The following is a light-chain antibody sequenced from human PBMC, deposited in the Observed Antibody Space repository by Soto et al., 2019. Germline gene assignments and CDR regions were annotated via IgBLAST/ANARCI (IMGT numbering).Light chain of an antibody. CDR1: QSVSTN. J-gene: IGKJ5*01. Sequence: EIVMTQSPTTLSVSPGERATLSCRASQSVSTNLAWYQQKPGQAPRLLIHGASSRATGIPDRFSGSGSGTDFTLTISSLQSEDFAVYYCQQYNNWRFTFGQGTRLEIK. CDR2: GAS. CDR3: QQYNNWRFT. V-gene: IGKV3D-15*01.